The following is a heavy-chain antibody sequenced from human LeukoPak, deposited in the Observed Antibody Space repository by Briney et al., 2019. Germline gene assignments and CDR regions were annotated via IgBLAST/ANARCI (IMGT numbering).Heavy chain of an antibody. V-gene: IGHV4-4*07. J-gene: IGHJ4*02. CDR3: ASGLVTIFGVVTLGYDY. D-gene: IGHD3-3*01. CDR2: IYTSGST. Sequence: PSETLSLTCTVSGGSISSYYWSWLRQPAGKGLEWVGRIYTSGSTNYNPSLKSRVTMSVDTSKNQFSLKLSSVTAADTAVYYCASGLVTIFGVVTLGYDYWGQGTLVTVSS. CDR1: GGSISSYY.